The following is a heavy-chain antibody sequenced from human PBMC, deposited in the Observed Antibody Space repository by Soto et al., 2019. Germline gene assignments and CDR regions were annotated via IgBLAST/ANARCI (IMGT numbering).Heavy chain of an antibody. CDR1: GFTFSSYA. CDR2: IRQGGSRT. Sequence: SGGSLRLSCAASGFTFSSYAMSWVRQAPGKGLEWVSAIRQGGSRTYYADSVKGRFTISRDNAKNTLYLQMNSLRAEDTAVYYCAKVERYYYDSSGYYSSPLGWGQGTRVTVAS. J-gene: IGHJ4*02. D-gene: IGHD3-22*01. V-gene: IGHV3-23*01. CDR3: AKVERYYYDSSGYYSSPLG.